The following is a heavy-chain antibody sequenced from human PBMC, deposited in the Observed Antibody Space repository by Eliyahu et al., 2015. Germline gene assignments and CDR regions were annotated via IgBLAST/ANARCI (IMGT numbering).Heavy chain of an antibody. Sequence: EVQLVESGGGLVQPGGSLRLSCAASGFTFSSYSMNWVRQAPGKGLEWVSYISSSSSTIYYADSVRGRFTISRDNVKNSLYLQMNSLRAEDTAVYYCARSGDYGDYANWFDPWGQGTLVTVSS. D-gene: IGHD4-17*01. CDR2: ISSSSSTI. CDR1: GFTFSSYS. J-gene: IGHJ5*02. CDR3: ARSGDYGDYANWFDP. V-gene: IGHV3-48*01.